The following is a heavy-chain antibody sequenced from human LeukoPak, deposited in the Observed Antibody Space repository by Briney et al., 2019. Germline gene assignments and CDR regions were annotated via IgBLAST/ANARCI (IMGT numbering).Heavy chain of an antibody. CDR1: GYSFTSYS. Sequence: GGSLKISCKGSGYSFTSYSCGWLRQMPAKGLEWRGFIYPGDADTRYNPSFQGQATISATKSISTSYLKWSSLKASATAIYYYMRHTYFYGSGIQPEGVLFDPWGQGTPVTVSS. V-gene: IGHV5-51*01. J-gene: IGHJ5*02. D-gene: IGHD3-10*01. CDR3: MRHTYFYGSGIQPEGVLFDP. CDR2: IYPGDADT.